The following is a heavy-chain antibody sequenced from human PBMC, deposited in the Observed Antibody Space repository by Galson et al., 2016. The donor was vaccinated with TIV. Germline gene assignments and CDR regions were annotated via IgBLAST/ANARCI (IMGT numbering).Heavy chain of an antibody. Sequence: SLRLSCAASGFTLSSYDMHWVRQAPGKGLEWVAIISFDRSDKYYGDSVKGRFTISRDNSKNTLYLQTNSLTAEDTAVYYCARQWQSYFFDYWGQGILVTVSS. CDR2: ISFDRSDK. J-gene: IGHJ4*02. CDR3: ARQWQSYFFDY. V-gene: IGHV3-33*05. D-gene: IGHD6-19*01. CDR1: GFTLSSYD.